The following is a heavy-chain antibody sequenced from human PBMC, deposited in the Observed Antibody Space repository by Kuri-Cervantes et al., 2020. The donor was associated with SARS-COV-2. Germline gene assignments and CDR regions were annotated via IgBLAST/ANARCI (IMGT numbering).Heavy chain of an antibody. CDR3: ARYPTGSSGWYSSDAFDI. D-gene: IGHD6-19*01. Sequence: SETLSLTCTVSGVSISSYYWSWIRQPPGKGLEWIGYIYYSGSTNYNPSLKSRVTISVDTSKNQFSLRLSSVTAADTAVYYCARYPTGSSGWYSSDAFDIWGQGTMVTVSS. CDR1: GVSISSYY. CDR2: IYYSGST. J-gene: IGHJ3*02. V-gene: IGHV4-59*01.